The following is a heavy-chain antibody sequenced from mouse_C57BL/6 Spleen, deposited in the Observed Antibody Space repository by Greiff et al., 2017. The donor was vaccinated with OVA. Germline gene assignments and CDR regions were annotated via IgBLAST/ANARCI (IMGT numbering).Heavy chain of an antibody. Sequence: QVQLKQPGAELVRPGTSVKLSCKASGYTFTSYWMHWVKQRPGQGLEWIGVIDPSDSYTNYNQKFKGKATLTVDTSSSTAYMQLSSLTSGDSAVYYCARNYDGSNWYFDVWGTGTTVTVSS. J-gene: IGHJ1*03. CDR1: GYTFTSYW. CDR3: ARNYDGSNWYFDV. D-gene: IGHD2-3*01. V-gene: IGHV1-59*01. CDR2: IDPSDSYT.